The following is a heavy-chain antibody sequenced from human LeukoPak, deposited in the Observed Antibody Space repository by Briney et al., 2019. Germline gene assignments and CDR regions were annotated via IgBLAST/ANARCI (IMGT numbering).Heavy chain of an antibody. D-gene: IGHD3-16*01. J-gene: IGHJ5*02. CDR1: GGSISSHY. Sequence: TSETLSLTCTVSGGSISSHYRSWIRQSPGRGLEWIGFTFYTGSTNSNPSLKSRVTMSADPSKNQVSLRLISVTAADTAIYYCARHRDSLGFHNWFDPWGQGTLVSVSS. CDR3: ARHRDSLGFHNWFDP. V-gene: IGHV4-59*08. CDR2: TFYTGST.